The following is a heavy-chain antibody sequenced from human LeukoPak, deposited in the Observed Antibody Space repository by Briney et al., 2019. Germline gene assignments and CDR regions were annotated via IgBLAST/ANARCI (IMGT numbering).Heavy chain of an antibody. V-gene: IGHV3-33*01. CDR3: ARTYYYDSSGYSPPDY. CDR2: IWYDGSNK. Sequence: PGGSLRLSCAASGFTFSSYGMHWVRQAPGKGLEWVAVIWYDGSNKYYADSVKGRFTISRDNAKNSLYLQMNSLRDEDTAVYYCARTYYYDSSGYSPPDYWGQGTLVTVSS. CDR1: GFTFSSYG. D-gene: IGHD3-22*01. J-gene: IGHJ4*02.